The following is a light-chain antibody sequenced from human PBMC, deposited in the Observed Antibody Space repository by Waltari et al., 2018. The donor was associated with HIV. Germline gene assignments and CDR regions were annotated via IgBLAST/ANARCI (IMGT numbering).Light chain of an antibody. J-gene: IGKJ1*01. Sequence: IQMTQSPSTLSAYVRVRVTITCRASKNISSWLACYQQKPGKAPKLLFFKASSLESGVPSRFSGSGSGTDFTLTISSLQPDDYATYYCQQYNTFSSFGQGTKVEIK. CDR3: QQYNTFSS. V-gene: IGKV1-5*03. CDR1: KNISSW. CDR2: KAS.